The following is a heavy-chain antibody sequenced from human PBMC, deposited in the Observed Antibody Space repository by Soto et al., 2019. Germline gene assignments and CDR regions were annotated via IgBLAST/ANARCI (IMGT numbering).Heavy chain of an antibody. V-gene: IGHV1-8*01. CDR3: ARGIKYDDYTRWFDP. J-gene: IGHJ5*02. CDR1: GYIFTNYD. Sequence: QVQLVQSGAEVKKPGASVKVSCKASGYIFTNYDINWVRQATGQGLEYLGWINPNSGNTGYVQKFQGRVTMTRNTAINTAHIEPNSLRSEDTALYYCARGIKYDDYTRWFDPWGQATLITFSS. CDR2: INPNSGNT. D-gene: IGHD4-17*01.